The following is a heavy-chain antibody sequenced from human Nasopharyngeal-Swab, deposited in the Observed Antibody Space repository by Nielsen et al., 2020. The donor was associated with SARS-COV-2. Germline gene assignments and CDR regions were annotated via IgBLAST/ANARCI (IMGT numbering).Heavy chain of an antibody. CDR2: INGDGSSL. D-gene: IGHD2/OR15-2a*01. CDR1: GFTFSNYR. CDR3: ARGRGSSTSMIGY. Sequence: GESLKISCAASGFTFSNYRMHWVRQAPGKGLVWVSGINGDGSSLNYADSVKGRFTISTDNAKSTLYLEMNSLRAEDTAVYYCARGRGSSTSMIGYWGQGTLVTVSS. J-gene: IGHJ4*02. V-gene: IGHV3-74*01.